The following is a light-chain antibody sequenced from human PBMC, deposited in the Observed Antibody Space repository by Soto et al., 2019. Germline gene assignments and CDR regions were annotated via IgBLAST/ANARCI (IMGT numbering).Light chain of an antibody. J-gene: IGKJ3*01. CDR2: DAS. CDR3: QQYDGLPPFT. CDR1: QDISKY. Sequence: DIQMTQSPSSLSASVGDRVTITCQASQDISKYLNWYQQKPGKAPKLLIYDASNLETGVPSRFSGSGSGTDFTFTISRLQPEDIATYYCQQYDGLPPFTFGPGTRVDSK. V-gene: IGKV1-33*01.